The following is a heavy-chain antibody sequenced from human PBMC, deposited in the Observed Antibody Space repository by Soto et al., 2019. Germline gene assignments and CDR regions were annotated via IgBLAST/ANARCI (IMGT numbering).Heavy chain of an antibody. CDR2: ISGSGGST. Sequence: GGSLRLSCAASGFTFSSYAMSWVRQAPGKGLEWVSAISGSGGSTYYADSVKGRFTIPRDNSKNTLYLQMNSLRAEDTAVYYCAKGPGIAVAGTGVGAFDIWGQGTMVTVSS. V-gene: IGHV3-23*01. J-gene: IGHJ3*02. CDR3: AKGPGIAVAGTGVGAFDI. CDR1: GFTFSSYA. D-gene: IGHD6-19*01.